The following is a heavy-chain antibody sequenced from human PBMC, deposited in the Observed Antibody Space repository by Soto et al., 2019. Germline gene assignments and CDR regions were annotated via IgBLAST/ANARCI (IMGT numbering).Heavy chain of an antibody. D-gene: IGHD6-19*01. Sequence: GGSLRLSCAASGFTFSSYSMNWVRQAPGKGLEWVSSISSSSSYIYYADSVKGRFTISRDNAKNSLYLQMNSLRAEDTAVYYCARNPIAVAGTLYYYGMDVWGQGTTVTVSS. J-gene: IGHJ6*02. V-gene: IGHV3-21*01. CDR3: ARNPIAVAGTLYYYGMDV. CDR1: GFTFSSYS. CDR2: ISSSSSYI.